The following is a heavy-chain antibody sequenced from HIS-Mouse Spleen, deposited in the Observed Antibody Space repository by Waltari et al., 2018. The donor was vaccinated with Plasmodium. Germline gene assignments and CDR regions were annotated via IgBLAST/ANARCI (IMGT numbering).Heavy chain of an antibody. Sequence: QVQLVQSGAEVKKPGASVKVSCKASGYTFTGYYMHWVRPAPGQGLEWMGWINPNRGGTNYAQKFQSRVTMTRDTAISTAYMELSRLRSDDTAVYYCARDLAAAGHFDYWGQGTLVTVSS. J-gene: IGHJ4*02. CDR1: GYTFTGYY. D-gene: IGHD6-13*01. CDR3: ARDLAAAGHFDY. CDR2: INPNRGGT. V-gene: IGHV1-2*02.